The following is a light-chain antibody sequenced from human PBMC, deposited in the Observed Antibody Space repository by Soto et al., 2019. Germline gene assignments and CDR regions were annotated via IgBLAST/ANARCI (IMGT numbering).Light chain of an antibody. Sequence: QSVLTQPPSASGSPGQSVTISCTGTSSDVGGYNYVSWYQQHPGKAPKLMIHEVTKRPSGVPDRFSGPKSGNTASLTVSGLQAEDEADYYCSSYAGSNNLVFGGGTKLTVL. CDR1: SSDVGGYNY. V-gene: IGLV2-8*01. CDR3: SSYAGSNNLV. CDR2: EVT. J-gene: IGLJ2*01.